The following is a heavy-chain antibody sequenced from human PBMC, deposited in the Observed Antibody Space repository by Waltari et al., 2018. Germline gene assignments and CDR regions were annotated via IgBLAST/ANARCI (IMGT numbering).Heavy chain of an antibody. CDR1: GYSISSGYY. V-gene: IGHV4-38-2*02. Sequence: VQLQESGPGLVKPSETLSLTCTVSGYSISSGYYWGWIRQPPGKGLEWIGSIYHSGSTYYNPSLKSRVTISVDTSKNQFSLKLSSVTAADTAVYYCARGYSYGYGAFDIWGQGTMVTVSS. CDR2: IYHSGST. D-gene: IGHD5-18*01. CDR3: ARGYSYGYGAFDI. J-gene: IGHJ3*02.